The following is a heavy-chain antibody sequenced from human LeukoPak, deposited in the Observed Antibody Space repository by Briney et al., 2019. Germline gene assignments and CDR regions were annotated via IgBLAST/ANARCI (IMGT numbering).Heavy chain of an antibody. J-gene: IGHJ4*02. CDR3: ARRSRVYSYVNWYFAY. Sequence: SETLSLTCTVSGGSISSYYWSWIRQPPGKGLEWIGYIHYSGSTNSNPSLKSRVTISVDTSKNQFSLKLSSVTAADTAVYYCARRSRVYSYVNWYFAYWGQGTLVTVSS. CDR1: GGSISSYY. V-gene: IGHV4-59*08. CDR2: IHYSGST. D-gene: IGHD5-18*01.